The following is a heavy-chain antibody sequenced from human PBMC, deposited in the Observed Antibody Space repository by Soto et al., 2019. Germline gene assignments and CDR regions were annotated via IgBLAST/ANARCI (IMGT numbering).Heavy chain of an antibody. CDR1: GYTFTSYG. D-gene: IGHD4-17*01. CDR3: ARDTYGGNSIHAFDI. J-gene: IGHJ3*02. CDR2: ISAYNGNT. Sequence: ASVKFSGKASGYTFTSYGISWVRQAPGQGLEWMGWISAYNGNTNYAQKLQGRVTMTTDTSTSTAYMELRSLRSDDTAVYYCARDTYGGNSIHAFDIWGQGTMVTVSS. V-gene: IGHV1-18*01.